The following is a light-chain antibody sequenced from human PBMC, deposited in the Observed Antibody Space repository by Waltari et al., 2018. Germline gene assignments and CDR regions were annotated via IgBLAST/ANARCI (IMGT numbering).Light chain of an antibody. CDR2: GAS. V-gene: IGKV3-15*01. Sequence: EIVMTQSPATLSVSPGETVTLSCRASQSVRTNLGWYQQRPGQPTRLLIYGASTRAISIPARFSGSGSGTEFTLTISSLQSEDVGVYYCQQYNIWAPDTFGQGTKLEIK. CDR1: QSVRTN. J-gene: IGKJ2*01. CDR3: QQYNIWAPDT.